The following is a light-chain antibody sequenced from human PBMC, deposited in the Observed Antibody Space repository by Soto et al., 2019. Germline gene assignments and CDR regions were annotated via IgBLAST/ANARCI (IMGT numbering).Light chain of an antibody. CDR3: SSFTSSITYV. CDR1: SSDIGGYNS. J-gene: IGLJ1*01. V-gene: IGLV2-14*01. CDR2: AVS. Sequence: QSVLTQPASVSGSPGQSITISCTGTSSDIGGYNSVSWYQQHPGKAPKLVIYAVSNRPSGVSSRFSGSKSGNTASLTISGLQAEDEADYYCSSFTSSITYVFGTGTKVTVL.